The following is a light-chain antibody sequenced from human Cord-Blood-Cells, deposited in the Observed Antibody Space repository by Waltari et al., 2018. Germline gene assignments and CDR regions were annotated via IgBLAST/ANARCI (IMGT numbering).Light chain of an antibody. CDR3: QSADSSGTYVV. J-gene: IGLJ2*01. CDR2: KDS. V-gene: IGLV3-25*03. CDR1: ALPKQY. Sequence: SYELTQPPSVSVSPGQTARITCSGDALPKQYAYWYQQKPGQAPVLVIYKDSERPSGIPERFSGSSSGTTVTLTSSGVQAEDEAAYYCQSADSSGTYVVFGGGTKLTVL.